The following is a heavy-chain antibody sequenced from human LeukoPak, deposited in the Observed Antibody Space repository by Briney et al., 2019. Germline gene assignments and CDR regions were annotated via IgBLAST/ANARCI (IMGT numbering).Heavy chain of an antibody. D-gene: IGHD2-2*01. Sequence: SETLSLTCTVSGGSVSSDSYCWGWIRQPPGKGLEWIGSLHYTGSTYSNPSLKSRVTISEDTSKNQFSLRLSSVTAADTAVYHCARGSLECSSASCNTIYYYSGMDVWGQETTVTVSS. J-gene: IGHJ6*02. CDR2: LHYTGST. CDR3: ARGSLECSSASCNTIYYYSGMDV. CDR1: GGSVSSDSYC. V-gene: IGHV4-39*01.